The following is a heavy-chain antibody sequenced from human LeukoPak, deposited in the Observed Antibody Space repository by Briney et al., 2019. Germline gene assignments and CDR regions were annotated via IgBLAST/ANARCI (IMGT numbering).Heavy chain of an antibody. CDR2: INPSGGST. J-gene: IGHJ4*02. V-gene: IGHV1-46*01. Sequence: ASVKVSCKASGYTFTSYYMHWVRQAPGQGLECVVIINPSGGSTSYAQKFQGRVTMTRDTSTSTVYMELSSLRSEDTAVYYCARDYNSGSAGYYFDYWGQGTLVTVSS. CDR3: ARDYNSGSAGYYFDY. D-gene: IGHD1-26*01. CDR1: GYTFTSYY.